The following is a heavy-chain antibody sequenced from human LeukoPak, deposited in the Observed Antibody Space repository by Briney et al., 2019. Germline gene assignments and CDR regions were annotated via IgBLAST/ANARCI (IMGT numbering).Heavy chain of an antibody. Sequence: SETLSLTCTVSGGSISSYYWSWIRQPAGKGLEWIGRIYTSGSTNYNPSLKSRVTISVDTSKNQFSLKLSSVTAADTAVYYCARGVLRYFDWLMYNWFDPWGQGTLVTVSS. D-gene: IGHD3-9*01. V-gene: IGHV4-4*07. CDR3: ARGVLRYFDWLMYNWFDP. CDR2: IYTSGST. CDR1: GGSISSYY. J-gene: IGHJ5*02.